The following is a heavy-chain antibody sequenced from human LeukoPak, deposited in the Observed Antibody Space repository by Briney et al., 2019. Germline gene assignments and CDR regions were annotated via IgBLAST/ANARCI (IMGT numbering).Heavy chain of an antibody. CDR3: ARHYYETLSAFDI. CDR1: GYSFTKYW. CDR2: IDPSDSYT. V-gene: IGHV5-10-1*01. D-gene: IGHD3-22*01. Sequence: GESLKTSCKGSGYSFTKYWISWVRQMPGKGLEWMGRIDPSDSYTKYSPSFQGHVTISADKSISTAYLQWSSLKASDTAMYYCARHYYETLSAFDIWGQGTMVTVSS. J-gene: IGHJ3*02.